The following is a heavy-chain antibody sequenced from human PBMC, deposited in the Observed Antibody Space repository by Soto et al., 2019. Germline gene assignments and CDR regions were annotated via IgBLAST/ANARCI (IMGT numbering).Heavy chain of an antibody. Sequence: EVQLVESGGGLVQPGRSLRLSCAASGFTFDDYAMHWVRQAPGKGLEWVSGISWNSGSIGYADSVKGRFTISRDNAKNSLYLQMNSLRAEDTALYYCAKANYYDSSGVFDYWGQGTLVTVSS. CDR3: AKANYYDSSGVFDY. CDR2: ISWNSGSI. V-gene: IGHV3-9*01. CDR1: GFTFDDYA. J-gene: IGHJ4*02. D-gene: IGHD3-22*01.